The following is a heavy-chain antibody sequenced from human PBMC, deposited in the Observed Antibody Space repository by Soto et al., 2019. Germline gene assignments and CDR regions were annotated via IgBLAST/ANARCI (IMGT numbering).Heavy chain of an antibody. CDR3: ARDDSGFSGSHYIDYFNY. CDR2: MSYDGSNE. J-gene: IGHJ4*02. D-gene: IGHD1-26*01. Sequence: GGSLRLSCSASGFTFSSYGMHWVLQAPGKGLEWVAVMSYDGSNEYYADSVKGRFNISRDNSKNTVYLQMNSLRAEDTAVYYCARDDSGFSGSHYIDYFNYWGQGALVTVSS. CDR1: GFTFSSYG. V-gene: IGHV3-30*03.